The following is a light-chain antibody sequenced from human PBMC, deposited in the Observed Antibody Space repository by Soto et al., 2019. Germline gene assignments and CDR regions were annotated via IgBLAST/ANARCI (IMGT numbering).Light chain of an antibody. J-gene: IGLJ2*01. CDR2: GNS. CDR1: SSNIGAGYD. CDR3: QSYDSRLSGYVV. Sequence: QSVLTQPPSVSGAPGQRVTISCTGSSSNIGAGYDVHWYQQLPGTAPKLLIYGNSNRPSGVPDRFSGSKSGTSASLAITGLQAEDEADYYCQSYDSRLSGYVVFGGGNKLTVL. V-gene: IGLV1-40*01.